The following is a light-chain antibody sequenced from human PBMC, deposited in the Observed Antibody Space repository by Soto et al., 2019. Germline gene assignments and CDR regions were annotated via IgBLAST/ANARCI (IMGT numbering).Light chain of an antibody. Sequence: QSALTQPASVSGSPGQSITISCTGTSSDIGSHNFVSWHQQHPGKAPKFFIYGVSNRPSGVSNRVSGSKSGNTASLTISGLQAYDEANYYCSSYTSTYIWVFGGGTKRTVL. J-gene: IGLJ3*02. CDR3: SSYTSTYIWV. CDR1: SSDIGSHNF. CDR2: GVS. V-gene: IGLV2-14*01.